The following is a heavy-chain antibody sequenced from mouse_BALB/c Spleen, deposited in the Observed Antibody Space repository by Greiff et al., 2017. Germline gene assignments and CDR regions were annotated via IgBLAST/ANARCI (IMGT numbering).Heavy chain of an antibody. D-gene: IGHD3-1*01. CDR3: ARGARATLAWFAY. V-gene: IGHV1-9*01. J-gene: IGHJ3*01. CDR1: GYTFSSYW. CDR2: ILPGSGST. Sequence: VQLQQSGAELMKPGASVKISCKATGYTFSSYWIEWVKQRPGHGLEWIGEILPGSGSTNYNEKFKGKATFTADTSSNTAYMQLSSLTSEDSAVYYCARGARATLAWFAYWGQGTLVTVSA.